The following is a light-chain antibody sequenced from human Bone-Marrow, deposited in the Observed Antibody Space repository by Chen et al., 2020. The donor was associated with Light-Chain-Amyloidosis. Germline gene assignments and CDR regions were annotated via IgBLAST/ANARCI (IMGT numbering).Light chain of an antibody. CDR1: QSIRGN. Sequence: VMTQSPVALSVSPGDTATLSCRASQSIRGNLAWYQRRPGQAPRLLIYGASARATGIPARFSGSGFETDFTLTISTIQSEDFAVYYCQQYNNWPLTFGQGTRVDIK. J-gene: IGKJ1*01. CDR3: QQYNNWPLT. V-gene: IGKV3-15*01. CDR2: GAS.